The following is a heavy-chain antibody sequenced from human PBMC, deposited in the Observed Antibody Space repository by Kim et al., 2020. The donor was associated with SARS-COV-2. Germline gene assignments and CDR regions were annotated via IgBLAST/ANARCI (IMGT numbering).Heavy chain of an antibody. V-gene: IGHV4-39*01. CDR3: ARLRYYYDSSGYLPYYYYYYGMDV. CDR2: IYYSGST. D-gene: IGHD3-22*01. CDR1: GGSISSSSYY. Sequence: SETLSLTCTVSGGSISSSSYYWGWIRQPPGKGLEWIGSIYYSGSTYYNPSLKSRVTISVDTSKNQFSLKLSSVTAADTAVYYCARLRYYYDSSGYLPYYYYYYGMDVWGQGTTVTVSS. J-gene: IGHJ6*02.